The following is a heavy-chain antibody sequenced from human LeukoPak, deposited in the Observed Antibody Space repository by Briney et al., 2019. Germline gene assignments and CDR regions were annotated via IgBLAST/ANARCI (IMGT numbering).Heavy chain of an antibody. V-gene: IGHV1-2*02. CDR1: GYTFSGYY. D-gene: IGHD3-22*01. J-gene: IGHJ4*02. CDR2: INPNNGGT. CDR3: AREDYYDSGSNDY. Sequence: GASVKVSCKASGYTFSGYYIHWVRQAPGQGLEWMGWINPNNGGTNYAQRFRGRVTITRNTSISTAYMELSSLRSEDTAVYYCAREDYYDSGSNDYWGQGTLVTVSS.